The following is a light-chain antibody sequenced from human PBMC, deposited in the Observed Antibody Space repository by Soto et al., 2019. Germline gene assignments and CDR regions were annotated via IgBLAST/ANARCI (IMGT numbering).Light chain of an antibody. CDR3: CSYAGSSTPYV. Sequence: QSALTQPASVSGSPGQSITISCTGTSSDVGSYNLVSWYQQHPGKAPKLMIYEGSKRPSGASNRFSGSKSGNTASLTISGLEAEHEADYYCCSYAGSSTPYVFGTGTKVTVL. J-gene: IGLJ1*01. V-gene: IGLV2-23*01. CDR2: EGS. CDR1: SSDVGSYNL.